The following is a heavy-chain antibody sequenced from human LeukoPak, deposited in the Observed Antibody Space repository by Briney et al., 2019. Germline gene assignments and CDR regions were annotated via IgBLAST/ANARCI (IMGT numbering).Heavy chain of an antibody. CDR2: INWNGGST. V-gene: IGHV3-20*04. D-gene: IGHD3-22*01. Sequence: PGGSLRLSCAASGFTFDDYGMSWVRQAPGKGLEWVSGINWNGGSTGYADSVKGRFTISRDNAKNSLYLQMNSLRAEDTALYYCARGYYDSSGYYAYYYYYYMDVWGKGTTVTISS. J-gene: IGHJ6*03. CDR1: GFTFDDYG. CDR3: ARGYYDSSGYYAYYYYYYMDV.